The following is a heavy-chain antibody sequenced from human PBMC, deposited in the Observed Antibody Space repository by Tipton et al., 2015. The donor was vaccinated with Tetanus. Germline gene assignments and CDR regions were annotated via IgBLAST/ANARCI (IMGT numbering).Heavy chain of an antibody. CDR1: GGSVSSGAYC. V-gene: IGHV4-31*01. CDR2: ISSRGST. CDR3: ARGGNNLTFQRPTGRWFDP. D-gene: IGHD1/OR15-1a*01. J-gene: IGHJ5*02. Sequence: TLSLTCTVSGGSVSSGAYCWSWIRQHPGKGLESIGRISSRGSTYYNPYLTGQVSISVDTSKNQFSLKLTSVTAADTAIYYCARGGNNLTFQRPTGRWFDPWGHGTLVTVSS.